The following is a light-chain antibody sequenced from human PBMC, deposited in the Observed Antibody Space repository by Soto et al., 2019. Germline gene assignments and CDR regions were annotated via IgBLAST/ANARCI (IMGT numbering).Light chain of an antibody. J-gene: IGKJ3*01. Sequence: DIPMTQSPSSLSVSVGDRVTITCRASQDIRNYLAWYQQEPGKVPKLLIYAASTLQSGVPSRFSGSGSGTDFTLTINSLQPEDIATYYCQKYDRAPFTFGPGTKVDFK. V-gene: IGKV1-27*01. CDR3: QKYDRAPFT. CDR1: QDIRNY. CDR2: AAS.